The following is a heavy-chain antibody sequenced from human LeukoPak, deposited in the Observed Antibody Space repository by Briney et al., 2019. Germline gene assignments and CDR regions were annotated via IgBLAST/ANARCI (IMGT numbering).Heavy chain of an antibody. D-gene: IGHD3-3*01. J-gene: IGHJ3*02. CDR3: ARGHPSTDFWSGYYSPGAFDI. CDR1: GGSISNYY. V-gene: IGHV4-59*01. Sequence: KPSETLSLTCTVSGGSISNYYWSWIRQPPGKGLEWIGYIYYSGSTNCNPSLKSRVTISVDTSKNQFSLKLSSVTAADTAVYYCARGHPSTDFWSGYYSPGAFDIWGQGTMVTVSS. CDR2: IYYSGST.